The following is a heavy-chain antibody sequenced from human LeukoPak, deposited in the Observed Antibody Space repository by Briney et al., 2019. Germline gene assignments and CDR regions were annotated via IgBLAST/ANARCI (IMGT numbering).Heavy chain of an antibody. J-gene: IGHJ4*02. CDR1: GFTFSSYA. CDR3: AKDFPDYYDSSGYYTGYFDY. D-gene: IGHD3-22*01. CDR2: ISGSGGST. V-gene: IGHV3-23*01. Sequence: GGSLRLSCAASGFTFSSYAMSWVRQAPGKGLEWVSAISGSGGSTYYADSVKGRFTISRDNSKNTLYLQMNSLRAEGTAVYYCAKDFPDYYDSSGYYTGYFDYWGQGTLVTVSS.